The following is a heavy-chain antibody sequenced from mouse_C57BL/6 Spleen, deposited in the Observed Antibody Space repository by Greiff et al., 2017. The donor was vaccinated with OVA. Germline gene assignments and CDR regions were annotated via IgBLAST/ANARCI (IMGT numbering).Heavy chain of an antibody. CDR1: GYTFTSYW. Sequence: QVQLQQPGAELVKPGASVKMSCKASGYTFTSYWITWVKQRPGQGLEWIGDIYPGSGSTNYNEKFKSKATLTVETSSSTAYMQLSSLTSEDSAVYYCARDSSYYGSSYYWGQGTTLTVSS. V-gene: IGHV1-55*01. CDR3: ARDSSYYGSSYY. D-gene: IGHD1-1*01. CDR2: IYPGSGST. J-gene: IGHJ2*01.